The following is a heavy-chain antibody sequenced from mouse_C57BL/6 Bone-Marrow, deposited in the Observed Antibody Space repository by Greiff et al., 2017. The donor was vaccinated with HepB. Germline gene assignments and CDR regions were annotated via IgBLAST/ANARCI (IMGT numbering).Heavy chain of an antibody. CDR1: GYTFTSYW. V-gene: IGHV1-61*01. J-gene: IGHJ4*01. Sequence: QVQLQQPGAELVRPGSSVKLSCKASGYTFTSYWMDWVKQRPGQGLEWIGNIYPSDSETHYNQKFKDKATLTVDKSSSTAYMQLSSLTSEDSAVYYCARERLLPMDYWGQGTSVTVSS. CDR2: IYPSDSET. CDR3: ARERLLPMDY. D-gene: IGHD2-3*01.